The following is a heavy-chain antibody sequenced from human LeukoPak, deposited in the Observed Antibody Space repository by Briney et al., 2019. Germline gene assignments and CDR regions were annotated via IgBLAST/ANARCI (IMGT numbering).Heavy chain of an antibody. CDR1: SGSISSHY. D-gene: IGHD2/OR15-2a*01. CDR2: IYYSGST. CDR3: ARDKVLFDP. V-gene: IGHV4-59*11. Sequence: SSETLSLTCTVSSGSISSHYWSWIRQPPGKGLEWIGYIYYSGSTNYNPSLKSRVTISVDTSKNQFSLKLSSVTAADTAVYYCARDKVLFDPWGQATLVTVSS. J-gene: IGHJ5*02.